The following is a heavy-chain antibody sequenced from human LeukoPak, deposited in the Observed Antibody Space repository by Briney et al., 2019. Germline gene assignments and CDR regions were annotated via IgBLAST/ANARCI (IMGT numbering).Heavy chain of an antibody. CDR3: ARVVYSNSWYKGGDY. CDR2: IGTSSSSS. V-gene: IGHV3-48*02. D-gene: IGHD6-13*01. J-gene: IGHJ4*02. Sequence: GGSLRLSCAASGFTFSSYSMNWVRQAPGKGLEWVSYIGTSSSSSFYADSVKGRFTISRDNGKNSLYLQMNSLRDEDTAVYYCARVVYSNSWYKGGDYWGQGTLVTVSS. CDR1: GFTFSSYS.